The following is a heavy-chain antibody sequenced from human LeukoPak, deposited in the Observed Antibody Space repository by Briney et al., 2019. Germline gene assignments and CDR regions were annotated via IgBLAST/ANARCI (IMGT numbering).Heavy chain of an antibody. CDR1: GGTFSSYA. CDR2: IIPIFGIA. D-gene: IGHD2-15*01. V-gene: IGHV1-69*04. J-gene: IGHJ4*02. CDR3: ARDTRARGFCSGGSCSFFDY. Sequence: GSSVKVSCKASGGTFSSYAISWVRQAPGQGLEWMGRIIPIFGIANYAQKFQGRVTITADKSTSTAYMELSSLRSEDTAMYYCARDTRARGFCSGGSCSFFDYWGQGILVTVSS.